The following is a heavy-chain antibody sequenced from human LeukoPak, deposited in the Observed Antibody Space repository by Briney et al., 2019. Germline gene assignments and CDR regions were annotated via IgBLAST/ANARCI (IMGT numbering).Heavy chain of an antibody. D-gene: IGHD3-10*01. CDR2: IFYSGST. CDR1: GGSISTSNYY. V-gene: IGHV4-39*07. Sequence: SETLSLTCTVSGGSISTSNYYWGWIRQPPGKGLEWIGNIFYSGSTYYGPSLKSRLTISLDTSRNQFSLKLSSVTAADTAVYYCARGLSWFGELYFWFDPWGQGTLVTVSS. CDR3: ARGLSWFGELYFWFDP. J-gene: IGHJ5*02.